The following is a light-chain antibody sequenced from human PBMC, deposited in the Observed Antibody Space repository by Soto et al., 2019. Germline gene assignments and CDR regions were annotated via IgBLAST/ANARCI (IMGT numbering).Light chain of an antibody. J-gene: IGKJ5*01. CDR2: GAS. CDR1: QSESSSY. Sequence: SAGILTLSPATRATLSCRARQSESSSYIACYQQQPGQAPRLLIYGASSRAAGIPDGFSGSGSGTDESLPIIRLQPEEVLVDYCCQYGSSPITFGQGTRLEIK. CDR3: CQYGSSPIT. V-gene: IGKV3-20*01.